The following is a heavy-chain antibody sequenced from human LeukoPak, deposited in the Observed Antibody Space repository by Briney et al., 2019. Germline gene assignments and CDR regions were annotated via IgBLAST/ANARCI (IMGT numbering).Heavy chain of an antibody. J-gene: IGHJ1*01. D-gene: IGHD3-10*01. Sequence: PGGSLRLSCAASGFIFSSYAMSWVRQAPGKGLEWVSTISGSGTYTYYADSVKGRFTISRDNSKNTLYLQMNSLRTEDTAVYYCAKYFASGSYYKLPHWGQGTLVTVSS. CDR2: ISGSGTYT. CDR1: GFIFSSYA. CDR3: AKYFASGSYYKLPH. V-gene: IGHV3-23*01.